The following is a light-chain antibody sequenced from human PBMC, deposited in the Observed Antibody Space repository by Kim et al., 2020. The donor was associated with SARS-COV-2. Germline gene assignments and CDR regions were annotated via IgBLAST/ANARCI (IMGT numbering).Light chain of an antibody. V-gene: IGLV3-1*01. CDR3: QAWDSSPV. Sequence: VAVSPGQTASITCSGDKLGDKYACWYQQKPGQSPVLVIYQDSKRPSGIPERFSGSNSGNTATLTISGTQAMDEADYYCQAWDSSPVFGGGTQLTVL. CDR1: KLGDKY. J-gene: IGLJ2*01. CDR2: QDS.